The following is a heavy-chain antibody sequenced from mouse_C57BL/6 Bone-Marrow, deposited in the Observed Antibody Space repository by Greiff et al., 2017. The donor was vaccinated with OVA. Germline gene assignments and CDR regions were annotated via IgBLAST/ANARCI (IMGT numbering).Heavy chain of an antibody. CDR2: IWRGGST. CDR3: ANSYYDPHYYAMDY. CDR1: GFSLTSYG. V-gene: IGHV2-5*01. Sequence: QVQLQQSGPGLVQPSQRLSITCTVSGFSLTSYGVHWVRQSPGKGLEWLGVIWRGGSTDYNAAFMSRLSITKDNSKSQVFFKMNSLQADDTAIYYCANSYYDPHYYAMDYWGQGTSVTVSA. J-gene: IGHJ4*01. D-gene: IGHD2-12*01.